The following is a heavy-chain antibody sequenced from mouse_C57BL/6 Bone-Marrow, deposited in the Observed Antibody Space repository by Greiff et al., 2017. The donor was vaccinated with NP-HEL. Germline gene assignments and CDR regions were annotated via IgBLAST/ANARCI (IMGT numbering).Heavy chain of an antibody. CDR1: GYTFTSYW. J-gene: IGHJ1*03. V-gene: IGHV1-72*01. CDR2: IDPNSGGT. CDR3: ARLDYYGSSYGWYFDV. D-gene: IGHD1-1*01. Sequence: QVQLKQPGAELVKPGASVKLSCKASGYTFTSYWMHWVKQRPGRGLEWIGRIDPNSGGTKYNEKFKSKATLTVDKPSSTAYMQLSSLTSEDSAVYYCARLDYYGSSYGWYFDVWGTGTTVTVSS.